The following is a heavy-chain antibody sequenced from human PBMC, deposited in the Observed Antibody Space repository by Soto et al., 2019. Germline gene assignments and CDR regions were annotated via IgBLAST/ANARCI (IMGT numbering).Heavy chain of an antibody. J-gene: IGHJ5*02. Sequence: VGSLRLSCASSVFSFTNAWMSCVRDSPGKWLEWIGRIKSKTDGATTDYAGPVKGRFTISRDDSKKTLFVQMNGLKTEDTAVYYCTTIIPKGKWELGPLRQGTLVMVSS. CDR2: IKSKTDGATT. CDR3: TTIIPKGKWELGP. D-gene: IGHD1-26*01. V-gene: IGHV3-15*05. CDR1: VFSFTNAW.